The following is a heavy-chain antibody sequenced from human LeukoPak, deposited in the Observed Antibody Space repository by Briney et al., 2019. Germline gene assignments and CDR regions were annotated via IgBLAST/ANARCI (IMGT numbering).Heavy chain of an antibody. J-gene: IGHJ5*02. Sequence: ASVKVSCKASGYTFTSYAMHWVRQAPGQRLEWMGWINAGNGNTKYSQKFQGRVTITRDTSASTAYMELSSLRSEDTVVYYCARDYWSMVRGVSGWFDPWGQGTLVTVSS. V-gene: IGHV1-3*01. CDR1: GYTFTSYA. CDR3: ARDYWSMVRGVSGWFDP. CDR2: INAGNGNT. D-gene: IGHD3-10*01.